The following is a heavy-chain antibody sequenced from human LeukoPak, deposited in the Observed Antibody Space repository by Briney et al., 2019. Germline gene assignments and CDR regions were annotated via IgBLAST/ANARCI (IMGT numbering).Heavy chain of an antibody. Sequence: GGSLRLSCAASESTFRNFAMHWVRQTPDKGLEWVALISFDGVTTYYADSVRGRFTISRDNSKNTLFLQMNSLRGEDTAVYYCAREYSDSYGVIGHFDSWGQGTLVPVSS. V-gene: IGHV3-30-3*01. CDR3: AREYSDSYGVIGHFDS. CDR1: ESTFRNFA. D-gene: IGHD2-21*01. J-gene: IGHJ4*02. CDR2: ISFDGVTT.